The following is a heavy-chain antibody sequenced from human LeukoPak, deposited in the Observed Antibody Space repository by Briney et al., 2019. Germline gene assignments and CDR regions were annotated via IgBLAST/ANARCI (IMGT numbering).Heavy chain of an antibody. Sequence: PGGSLRLSCAASGFTFSSYAMHWVRQAPGKGLEWVAVISYDGSNKYYADSVKGRFTISRDNSKNTLYLQMNSLRAEDTAVYYCARATAWGAFDIWGQGTMVTVSS. D-gene: IGHD3-16*01. CDR1: GFTFSSYA. CDR3: ARATAWGAFDI. CDR2: ISYDGSNK. V-gene: IGHV3-30-3*01. J-gene: IGHJ3*02.